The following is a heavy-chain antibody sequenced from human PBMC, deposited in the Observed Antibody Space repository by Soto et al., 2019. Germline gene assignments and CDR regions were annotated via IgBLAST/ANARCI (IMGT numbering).Heavy chain of an antibody. CDR2: IYYSGST. CDR3: ARHRVVSYYGSGSYFMDV. CDR1: GGSMSSSSYY. D-gene: IGHD3-10*01. V-gene: IGHV4-39*01. J-gene: IGHJ6*02. Sequence: PSXTLCLTCTVSGGSMSSSSYYWCWIRQPPGKVLEWIGSIYYSGSTYYNPSLKSRVTISVDASKNQFSLKLSSVTAADTAVYYCARHRVVSYYGSGSYFMDVWGQGTTVTVSS.